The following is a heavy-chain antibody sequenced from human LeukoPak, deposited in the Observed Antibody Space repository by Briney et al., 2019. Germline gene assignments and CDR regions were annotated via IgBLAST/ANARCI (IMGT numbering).Heavy chain of an antibody. CDR3: ARHSQQPRPDP. D-gene: IGHD6-13*01. CDR1: GFTFSAYY. Sequence: PGGSLRLSCAASGFTFSAYYMSWIRPAPGKGLEWVSYISSSGSTIYYADSVKGRFTISRDNAKNSLYLQMNSLRAEDTAVYYCARHSQQPRPDPWGQGTLVTVSS. CDR2: ISSSGSTI. J-gene: IGHJ5*02. V-gene: IGHV3-11*04.